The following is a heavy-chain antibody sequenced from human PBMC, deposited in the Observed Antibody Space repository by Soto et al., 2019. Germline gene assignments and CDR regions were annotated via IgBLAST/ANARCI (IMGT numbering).Heavy chain of an antibody. CDR3: ARVYYESRGPTKYRAFDF. Sequence: WGSLRLSCAASGFIFSDYSMSWVRQSPGKGLEGVANIKQDGGEEDYVDSVKGRLTISRDNAKNSLYLQMNSLRAEDTAVYYCARVYYESRGPTKYRAFDFWGQGTMVTVSS. D-gene: IGHD3-22*01. J-gene: IGHJ3*01. CDR2: IKQDGGEE. V-gene: IGHV3-7*01. CDR1: GFIFSDYS.